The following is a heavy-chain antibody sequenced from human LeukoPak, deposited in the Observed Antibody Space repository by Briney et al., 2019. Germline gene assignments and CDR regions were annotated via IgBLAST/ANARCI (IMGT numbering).Heavy chain of an antibody. Sequence: GGSLRLSCAASGFIFSNFAMSWIRQAPGKGLEWVSMSSGRGGSPYYADSVKGRFSTSRDESKNTVYLQMNSLRVEDTAIYYCAKDRSGYGHVYFDYWGQGIRVTVSS. V-gene: IGHV3-23*01. J-gene: IGHJ4*02. CDR3: AKDRSGYGHVYFDY. CDR1: GFIFSNFA. CDR2: SSGRGGSP. D-gene: IGHD6-25*01.